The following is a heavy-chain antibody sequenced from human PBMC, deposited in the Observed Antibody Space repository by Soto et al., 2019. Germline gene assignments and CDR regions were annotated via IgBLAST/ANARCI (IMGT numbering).Heavy chain of an antibody. D-gene: IGHD3-22*01. CDR3: ARDPGVVITDYWFDP. V-gene: IGHV3-33*01. J-gene: IGHJ5*02. Sequence: QVQLVESGGGVVQPGRSLRLSCAASGFTFSSYGMHWVRQAPGKGLEWVAVIWYDGSNKYYADSVKGRFTISRDNSKNPLYLQMNSLRAEDTAVYYCARDPGVVITDYWFDPWGQGTLVTVSS. CDR2: IWYDGSNK. CDR1: GFTFSSYG.